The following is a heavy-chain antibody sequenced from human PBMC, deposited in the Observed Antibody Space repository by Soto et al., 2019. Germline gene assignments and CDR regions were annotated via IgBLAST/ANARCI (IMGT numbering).Heavy chain of an antibody. V-gene: IGHV1-69*13. CDR2: IIPIFGTA. D-gene: IGHD2-15*01. CDR1: GGTFSSYA. Sequence: ASVKVSCKASGGTFSSYAISWVRQAPGQGLEWMGGIIPIFGTANYAQKFQGRVTITADESTSTAYMELSSLRSEDTAVYYCARSLSGGAYCSGGSCYWFDPWGQGTLVTVS. CDR3: ARSLSGGAYCSGGSCYWFDP. J-gene: IGHJ5*02.